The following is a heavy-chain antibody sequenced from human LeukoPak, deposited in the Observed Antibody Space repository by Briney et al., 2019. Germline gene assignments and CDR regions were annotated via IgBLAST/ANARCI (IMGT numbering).Heavy chain of an antibody. V-gene: IGHV4-39*01. D-gene: IGHD6-6*01. J-gene: IGHJ4*02. Sequence: PSETLSLTCTVSGGSISSSSYYWGWIRQPPGKGPEWIGSIYYSGSTYYNPSLKSRVTISVDTSKNQFSLKLSSVTAADTAVYYCARKSALIAASPYFDYWGQGTLVTVSS. CDR3: ARKSALIAASPYFDY. CDR1: GGSISSSSYY. CDR2: IYYSGST.